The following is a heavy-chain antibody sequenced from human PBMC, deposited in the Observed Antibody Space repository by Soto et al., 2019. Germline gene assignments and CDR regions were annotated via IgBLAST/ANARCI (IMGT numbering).Heavy chain of an antibody. CDR3: ARRDCSGGSCFVDY. CDR2: IYYSGST. D-gene: IGHD2-15*01. CDR1: GGSISSSSYY. V-gene: IGHV4-39*01. Sequence: SETLSLTCTVSGGSISSSSYYWGLIRQPPGKGLEWIGSIYYSGSTYYNPSLKSRVTISVDTSKNQFSLKLSSVTAADTAVYYCARRDCSGGSCFVDYWGQGTLVTVSS. J-gene: IGHJ4*02.